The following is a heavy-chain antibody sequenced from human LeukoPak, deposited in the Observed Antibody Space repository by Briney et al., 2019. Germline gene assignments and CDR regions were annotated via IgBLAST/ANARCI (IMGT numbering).Heavy chain of an antibody. CDR2: IYPGDSDT. D-gene: IGHD7-27*01. CDR3: AKLGNWGSFYFDY. Sequence: GESLKISCKGSGYTFTSDWIGWVRQMPGKGLERMGIIYPGDSDTRYSPSFQGQVTISADKSISTAYLQWSSLKASDSAMYYCAKLGNWGSFYFDYWGPGTLVTVSS. J-gene: IGHJ4*02. CDR1: GYTFTSDW. V-gene: IGHV5-51*01.